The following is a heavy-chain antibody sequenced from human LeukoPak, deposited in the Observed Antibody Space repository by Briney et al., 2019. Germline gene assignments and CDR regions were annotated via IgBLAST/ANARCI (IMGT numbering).Heavy chain of an antibody. V-gene: IGHV3-9*01. CDR1: GFTFDDYP. D-gene: IGHD3-9*01. J-gene: IGHJ6*02. CDR3: AKDTDYYAGLDA. Sequence: GGSLRLSCAASGFTFDDYPLHWVRQAPGKGLEWVSGINWNSGNIGYADSVKDRFTISRDNARSSLSLQLNSLRPEDTALYYCAKDTDYYAGLDAWGQGTTVTVSS. CDR2: INWNSGNI.